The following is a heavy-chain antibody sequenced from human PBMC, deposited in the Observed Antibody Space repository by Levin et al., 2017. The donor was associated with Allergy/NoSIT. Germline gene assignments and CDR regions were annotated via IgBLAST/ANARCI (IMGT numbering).Heavy chain of an antibody. V-gene: IGHV3-53*01. J-gene: IGHJ6*02. CDR3: ARVTVTTSYGMDV. CDR1: GFTVSSNY. D-gene: IGHD4-17*01. CDR2: IYSGGST. Sequence: GGSLRLSCAASGFTVSSNYMSWVRQAPGKGLEWVSVIYSGGSTYYADSVKGRFTISRDNSKNTLYLQMNSLRAEDTAVYYCARVTVTTSYGMDVWGQGTTVTVSS.